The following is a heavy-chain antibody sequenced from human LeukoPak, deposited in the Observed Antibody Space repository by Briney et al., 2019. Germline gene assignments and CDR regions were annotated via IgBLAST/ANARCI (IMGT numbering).Heavy chain of an antibody. CDR1: GDSFSIYA. D-gene: IGHD6-19*01. J-gene: IGHJ4*02. CDR3: ARYAQDSNGWYYFDY. V-gene: IGHV1-18*01. CDR2: ISVYNGDA. Sequence: VASVKVSCKASGDSFSIYAISCVRLAPGQGLEWMGWISVYNGDAKYPQKFQGRVTMSTDTSTGTAYMELRSLRSDDTAVYYCARYAQDSNGWYYFDYWGQGTLVTVSS.